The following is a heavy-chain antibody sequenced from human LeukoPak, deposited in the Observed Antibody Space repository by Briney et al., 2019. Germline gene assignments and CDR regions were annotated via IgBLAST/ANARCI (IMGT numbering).Heavy chain of an antibody. Sequence: SVKVSCKASGGTFSSYAISWVRQAPGQGLEWMGRIIPILGIANYAQKFQGRVTITADKSTSTAYMELSSLRSEDTAVYYCARDPTLLRFLPWFDPWGKGTLVTVSS. J-gene: IGHJ5*02. V-gene: IGHV1-69*04. CDR1: GGTFSSYA. CDR3: ARDPTLLRFLPWFDP. D-gene: IGHD3-3*01. CDR2: IIPILGIA.